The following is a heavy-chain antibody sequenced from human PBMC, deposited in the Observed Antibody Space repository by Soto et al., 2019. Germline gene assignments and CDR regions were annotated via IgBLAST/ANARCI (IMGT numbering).Heavy chain of an antibody. CDR2: TYYTSKWTN. CDR1: GDSVYTNSVA. J-gene: IGHJ4*02. CDR3: ARGRNSAFDF. D-gene: IGHD5-18*01. V-gene: IGHV6-1*01. Sequence: QVQLLQSGPGLVKPSQTLSLTCAISGDSVYTNSVAWNWVRQSPSRGLEWLGSTYYTSKWTNDYAVSVKSRITVTPDTSKNQFSLQLNSVTPEDTAVYYCARGRNSAFDFWGQGTLVTVSS.